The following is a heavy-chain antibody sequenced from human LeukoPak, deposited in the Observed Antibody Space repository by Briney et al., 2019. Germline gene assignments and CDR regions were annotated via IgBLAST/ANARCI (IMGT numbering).Heavy chain of an antibody. Sequence: SETLSLTCTVSGGSITSSSYYWGWIRQPPGKGLEWIGSVYYSGSTYYNPSLKSRVTMSVDTSKNQFSLKLSSVTAADTAVYYCARDGSSGWGQGTLVTVSS. CDR3: ARDGSSG. CDR1: GGSITSSSYY. D-gene: IGHD6-19*01. J-gene: IGHJ4*02. CDR2: VYYSGST. V-gene: IGHV4-39*02.